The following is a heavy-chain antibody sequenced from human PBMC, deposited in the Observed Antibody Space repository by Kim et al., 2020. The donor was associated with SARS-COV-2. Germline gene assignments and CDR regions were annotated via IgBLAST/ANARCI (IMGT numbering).Heavy chain of an antibody. Sequence: GGSLRLSCAASGFTFSNYWMHWVRQAPGKGLVWVSRINRDGTSTSDADFVKGRFTISRDNAKNTLSLQMNSLRAEDMAVYYCARESTSYGADYWVQGTLV. CDR2: INRDGTST. CDR3: ARESTSYGADY. D-gene: IGHD3-16*01. J-gene: IGHJ4*02. CDR1: GFTFSNYW. V-gene: IGHV3-74*01.